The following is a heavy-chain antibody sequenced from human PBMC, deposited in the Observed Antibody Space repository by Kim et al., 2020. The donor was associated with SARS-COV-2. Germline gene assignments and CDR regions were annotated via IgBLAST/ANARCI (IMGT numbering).Heavy chain of an antibody. J-gene: IGHJ6*02. CDR1: GYSFTSHG. D-gene: IGHD2-21*02. CDR2: INTNNGNP. CDR3: TTPYHCGPDCYFSMGF. Sequence: ASVKVSCKASGYSFTSHGMIWVRQAPGQGLEWMGWINTNNGNPTYAQDFTGRFVFSLDTSVSTAYLQINSLKADDTAEYYCTTPYHCGPDCYFSMGFWGQGTRDNVSS. V-gene: IGHV7-4-1*02.